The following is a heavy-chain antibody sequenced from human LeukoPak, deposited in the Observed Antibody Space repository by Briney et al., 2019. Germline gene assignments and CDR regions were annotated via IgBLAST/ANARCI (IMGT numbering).Heavy chain of an antibody. J-gene: IGHJ4*02. CDR2: ISGSGGST. CDR3: AKAFSSGSSSGY. Sequence: GSLRLSCAASGFTFSSYAMSWVRQAPGKGLEWVSAISGSGGSTYYADSVKGRFTISRDNSKNTLYLQMNSLRAEDTAVYCCAKAFSSGSSSGYWGQGTLVTVSS. V-gene: IGHV3-23*01. CDR1: GFTFSSYA. D-gene: IGHD6-6*01.